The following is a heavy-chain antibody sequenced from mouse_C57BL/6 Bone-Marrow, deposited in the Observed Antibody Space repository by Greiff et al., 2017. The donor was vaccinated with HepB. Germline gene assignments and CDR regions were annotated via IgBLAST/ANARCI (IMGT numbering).Heavy chain of an antibody. J-gene: IGHJ3*01. CDR1: GYTFTSYW. CDR3: AREGIYGNYDAY. V-gene: IGHV1-52*01. CDR2: IDPSDSET. D-gene: IGHD2-1*01. Sequence: QVQLQQPGAELVRPGSSVTLSCKASGYTFTSYWMHWVKQRPIQGLEWIGNIDPSDSETHYNQKFKDKATLTVDKSSSTAYMQLSSLTSEDSAVYYCAREGIYGNYDAYWGQGTLVTVSA.